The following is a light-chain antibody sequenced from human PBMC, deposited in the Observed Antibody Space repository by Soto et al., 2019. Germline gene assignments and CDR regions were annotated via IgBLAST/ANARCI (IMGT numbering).Light chain of an antibody. V-gene: IGKV3-20*01. CDR3: QQSMSSVM. J-gene: IGKJ1*01. CDR2: GAS. CDR1: QSVDSTF. Sequence: EVVLTQSPGSLSLSPGQRATLSCRASQSVDSTFFAWYQKKTGQGPRLLIYGASKRATGIPDRFSGSGSGTDFTLIISRLEPEDFAVYYCQQSMSSVMFGQGTKVEIQ.